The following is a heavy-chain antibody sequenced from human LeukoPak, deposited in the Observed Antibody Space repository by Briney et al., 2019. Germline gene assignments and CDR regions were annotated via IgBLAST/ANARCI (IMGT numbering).Heavy chain of an antibody. V-gene: IGHV4-34*01. D-gene: IGHD4-23*01. CDR2: INHSGST. CDR3: ARDREDYGGNSCLAY. CDR1: GGSFSGYY. Sequence: SETLSLTCAVYGGSFSGYYWSWIRQPPGKGLEWIGEINHSGSTKYNPSLKSRVTMSVDTSKNQFSLKLSSVTAADTAVYYCARDREDYGGNSCLAYWGQGTLVTVSS. J-gene: IGHJ4*02.